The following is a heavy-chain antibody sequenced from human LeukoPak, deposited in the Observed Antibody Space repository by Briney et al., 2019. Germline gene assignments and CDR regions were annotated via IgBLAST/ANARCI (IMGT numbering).Heavy chain of an antibody. D-gene: IGHD1-7*01. CDR1: GFTFSSYA. Sequence: GGSLRLSCAASGFTFSSYAMSWVRQAPGKGLEWVSAISGSGGSTYYADSVKGRFTISRDDSKNTLYLQMNSLRAEDTAVYYCAKRITGTLHFDYWGQGTLVTVSS. J-gene: IGHJ4*02. CDR3: AKRITGTLHFDY. CDR2: ISGSGGST. V-gene: IGHV3-23*01.